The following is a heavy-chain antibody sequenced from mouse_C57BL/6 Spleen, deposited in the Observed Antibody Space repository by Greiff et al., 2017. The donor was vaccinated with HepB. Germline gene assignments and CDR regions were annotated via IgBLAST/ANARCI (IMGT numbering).Heavy chain of an antibody. CDR1: GFTFSSYA. Sequence: EVQRVESGGGLVKPGGSLKLSCAASGFTFSSYAMSWVRQTPEKRLEWVATISDGGSYTYYPDNVKGRFTISRDNAKNNLYLQMSHLKSEDTAMYYCAREREGRTWGAMVYWGQGTSVTVSS. J-gene: IGHJ4*01. CDR3: AREREGRTWGAMVY. V-gene: IGHV5-4*01. CDR2: ISDGGSYT. D-gene: IGHD2-14*01.